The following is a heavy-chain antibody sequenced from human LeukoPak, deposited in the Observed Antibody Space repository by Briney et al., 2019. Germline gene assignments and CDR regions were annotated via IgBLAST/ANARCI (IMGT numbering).Heavy chain of an antibody. V-gene: IGHV3-23*01. CDR3: AKWGDYDVLTGYYVSDY. Sequence: GGSLRLSCAASGFTFSNDAMSWVRQAPGQGLGWVSAITGSGGDTYYADSVKGRFTISRDNSKNTLFLQMNSLRAEDTAVYYCAKWGDYDVLTGYYVSDYWGQGTLVTVSS. J-gene: IGHJ4*02. CDR1: GFTFSNDA. CDR2: ITGSGGDT. D-gene: IGHD3-9*01.